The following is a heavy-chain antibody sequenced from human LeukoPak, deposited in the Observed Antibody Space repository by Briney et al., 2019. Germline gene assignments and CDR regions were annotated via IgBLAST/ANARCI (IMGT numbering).Heavy chain of an antibody. CDR2: IYYSGST. J-gene: IGHJ4*02. V-gene: IGHV4-59*08. Sequence: PSETLSLTCTVSGGSISSYYWSWIRQSPGKGLEWIGYIYYSGSTNYNPSLKSRVTISVDTSKNQFSLKLSSVTAADTAVYYCARAGTYYYDSSGYLLYYFDYWGQGTLVTVSS. D-gene: IGHD3-22*01. CDR3: ARAGTYYYDSSGYLLYYFDY. CDR1: GGSISSYY.